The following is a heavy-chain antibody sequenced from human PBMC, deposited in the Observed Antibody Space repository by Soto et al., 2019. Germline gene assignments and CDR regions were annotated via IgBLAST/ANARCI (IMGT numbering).Heavy chain of an antibody. J-gene: IGHJ4*02. V-gene: IGHV4-34*01. CDR3: ARAGSSDIAAAGTNFDY. CDR2: INHSGST. Sequence: SETLSLTCAVYGGSFSGYYWSWIRQPPGKGLEWIGEINHSGSTNYNPSLKSRVTISVDTSKNQFSLKLSSVTAADTAVYYCARAGSSDIAAAGTNFDYWGQGTLVTVSS. CDR1: GGSFSGYY. D-gene: IGHD6-13*01.